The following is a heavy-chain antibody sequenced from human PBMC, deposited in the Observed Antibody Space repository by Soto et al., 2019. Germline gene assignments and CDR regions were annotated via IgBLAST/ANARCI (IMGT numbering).Heavy chain of an antibody. V-gene: IGHV5-51*01. J-gene: IGHJ6*02. CDR3: ARPNERGYSSKDYYGMDV. CDR1: GYSFTSYW. D-gene: IGHD5-18*01. CDR2: IYPGDSDT. Sequence: GESLKISCKGSGYSFTSYWIGWVRQMPGKGLEWMGIIYPGDSDTRYSPSFQGQVTISADKSISTAYLQWSSLKASDTAMYYCARPNERGYSSKDYYGMDVWGQGTTVTVSS.